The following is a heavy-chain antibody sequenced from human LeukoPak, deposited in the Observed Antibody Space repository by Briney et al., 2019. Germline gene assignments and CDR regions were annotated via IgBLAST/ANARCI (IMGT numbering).Heavy chain of an antibody. V-gene: IGHV1-46*01. CDR2: INPSGGST. Sequence: ASVKVSCKASGYTFTSYYMHWVRQAPGQGLEWMGIINPSGGSTSYAQKFQGRVTMTRDTSTSTVYMELSSLRSEDTAVHYCARGQEVYSGYYCLDYWGQGTLVTVSS. CDR1: GYTFTSYY. J-gene: IGHJ4*02. D-gene: IGHD3-22*01. CDR3: ARGQEVYSGYYCLDY.